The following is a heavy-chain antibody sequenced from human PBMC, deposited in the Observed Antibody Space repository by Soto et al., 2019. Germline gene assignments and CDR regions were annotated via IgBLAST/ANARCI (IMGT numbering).Heavy chain of an antibody. CDR2: ISGSSSYT. CDR1: GFTFSDYY. V-gene: IGHV3-11*06. CDR3: ARHVRYSSGSIDY. D-gene: IGHD6-19*01. Sequence: GGSLRLSCAASGFTFSDYYMSWIRQAPGKGLEWVSYISGSSSYTNYADSVKGRFTISRDNAKNSLYLQMNSPRAEDTAVYYCARHVRYSSGSIDYWAQGTLVTVSS. J-gene: IGHJ4*02.